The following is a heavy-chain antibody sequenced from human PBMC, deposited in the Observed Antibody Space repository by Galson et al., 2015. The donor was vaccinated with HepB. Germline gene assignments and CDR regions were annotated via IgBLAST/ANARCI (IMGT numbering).Heavy chain of an antibody. CDR2: IYWDDDK. CDR1: GFSLTNYGEA. D-gene: IGHD4-17*01. J-gene: IGHJ4*02. CDR3: AHRWGDYGPFKY. V-gene: IGHV2-5*02. Sequence: PALVKPTQTLTLTCTFSGFSLTNYGEAVGWIRQPPGKAPEWLALIYWDDDKRYSSSLKSRLTITKDTSKNHVVFTMTNMDPVDTATYYCAHRWGDYGPFKYWGLGSLVTVSS.